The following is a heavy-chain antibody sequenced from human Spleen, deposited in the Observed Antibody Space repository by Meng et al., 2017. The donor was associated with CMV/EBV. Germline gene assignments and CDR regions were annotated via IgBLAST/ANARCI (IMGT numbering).Heavy chain of an antibody. D-gene: IGHD3-10*01. V-gene: IGHV3-7*01. CDR1: GFGFSTYW. Sequence: GGSLRLSCAASGFGFSTYWMNWVRQAPGKGLEWVANIQQDGSEKHYVDSVKGRFTISRDNAKNSLYLQMNSLRVEDTAVYYCAREATGYDGFDIWGQGTMVTVSS. J-gene: IGHJ3*02. CDR2: IQQDGSEK. CDR3: AREATGYDGFDI.